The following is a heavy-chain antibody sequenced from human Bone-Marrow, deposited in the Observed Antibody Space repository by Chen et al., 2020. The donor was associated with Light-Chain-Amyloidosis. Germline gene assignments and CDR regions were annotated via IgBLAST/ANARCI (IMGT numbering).Heavy chain of an antibody. V-gene: IGHV4-34*01. CDR3: VRDTYDSSTYYTYRSMDV. CDR1: GGSFSDYS. Sequence: QVQLQQWGAGLLKPSETLSLTCAVYGGSFSDYSWTWLRQSPGTGLEWIGKITHSGSTKYNPYLKSRVTMSVDTSKNQFSLKMNSVTAADTAVYYCVRDTYDSSTYYTYRSMDVWGQGTTVTVSS. CDR2: ITHSGST. D-gene: IGHD3-22*01. J-gene: IGHJ6*02.